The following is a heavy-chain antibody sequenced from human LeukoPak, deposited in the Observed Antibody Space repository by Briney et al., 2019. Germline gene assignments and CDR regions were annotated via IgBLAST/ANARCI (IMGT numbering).Heavy chain of an antibody. D-gene: IGHD3-10*01. CDR2: ISSSGSTI. J-gene: IGHJ6*03. CDR1: GFTFSSYE. CDR3: ARCPYYYGSGSYYMDV. V-gene: IGHV3-48*03. Sequence: GGSLRLSCAASGFTFSSYEMNWVRQAPGKGLEWVSYISSSGSTIYYADSVKGRFTISRDNAKNSLYLQMNSLRAEDTAVYYCARCPYYYGSGSYYMDVWGKGTTVTVSS.